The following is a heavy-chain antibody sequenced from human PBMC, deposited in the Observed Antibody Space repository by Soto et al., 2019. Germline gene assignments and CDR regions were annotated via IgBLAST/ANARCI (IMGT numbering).Heavy chain of an antibody. D-gene: IGHD3-3*01. V-gene: IGHV3-48*01. J-gene: IGHJ6*03. Sequence: EVQLVESGGGLVQPGGSLRLSCAASGFTFSSYSMNWVRQAPGKGLEWVSYISSSSSTIYYADSVKGRFTISRDNDKNSLYLQMNSLRAEDTAVYYCARRGGKGAYYDFWSGSGEDYYMDVWGKGTTVTVSS. CDR2: ISSSSSTI. CDR3: ARRGGKGAYYDFWSGSGEDYYMDV. CDR1: GFTFSSYS.